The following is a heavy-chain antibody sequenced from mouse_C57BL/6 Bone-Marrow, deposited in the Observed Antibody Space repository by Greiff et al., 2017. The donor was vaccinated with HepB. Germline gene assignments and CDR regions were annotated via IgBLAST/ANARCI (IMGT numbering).Heavy chain of an antibody. Sequence: EVKLMESGGGLVQPGGSLKLSCAASGFTFSDYGMAWVRQAPRKGPEWVAFISNLAYSIYYADTVTGRFTISRENAKNTLYLEMSSLRSEDTAMYYCARHYYGTAMDYWGQGTSVTVSS. D-gene: IGHD1-1*01. J-gene: IGHJ4*01. CDR2: ISNLAYSI. CDR3: ARHYYGTAMDY. CDR1: GFTFSDYG. V-gene: IGHV5-15*01.